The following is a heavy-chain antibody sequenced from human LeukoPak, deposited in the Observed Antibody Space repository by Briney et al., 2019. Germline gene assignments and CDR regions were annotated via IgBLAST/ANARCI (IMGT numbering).Heavy chain of an antibody. V-gene: IGHV4-31*03. J-gene: IGHJ3*02. CDR3: ARDAAVAGNLAFDI. CDR2: IYYSGST. Sequence: SQTLSLTCTVSGGSISSGGYYWSWNRQHPGKGLEWIGYIYYSGSTYYNPSLKSRVTISVDTSKNQFSLKLSSVTAADTAVYYCARDAAVAGNLAFDIWGQGTMVTVSS. D-gene: IGHD6-19*01. CDR1: GGSISSGGYY.